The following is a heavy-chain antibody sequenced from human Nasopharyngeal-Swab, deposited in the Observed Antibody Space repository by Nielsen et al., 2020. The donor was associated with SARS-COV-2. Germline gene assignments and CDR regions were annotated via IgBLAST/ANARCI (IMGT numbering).Heavy chain of an antibody. J-gene: IGHJ4*02. CDR2: INSDGSTT. CDR1: GFTFSSSW. CDR3: ARDYWNKPDY. V-gene: IGHV3-74*01. Sequence: GGSLRLSCAASGFTFSSSWMHWVRQAPGKGLVGVSRINSDGSTTIYADSVKGRFTISRDKAKNTLYLQMNSLRAEDTAVYYCARDYWNKPDYWGQGTLVTVSS. D-gene: IGHD1/OR15-1a*01.